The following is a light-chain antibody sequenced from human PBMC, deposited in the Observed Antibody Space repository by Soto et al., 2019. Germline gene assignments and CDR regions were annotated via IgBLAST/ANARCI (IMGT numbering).Light chain of an antibody. V-gene: IGLV1-44*01. CDR3: AAWDDSLTGSGV. J-gene: IGLJ3*02. CDR1: SSNIGNNP. CDR2: SNS. Sequence: QSVLTQPPSASGTPGQRVTISCSGSSSNIGNNPVNWYQQLPGTAPKLLIYSNSHRPSGVPDRFSGSKSGTSASLAISGLQSEDEADYYWAAWDDSLTGSGVFGGGTKLTVL.